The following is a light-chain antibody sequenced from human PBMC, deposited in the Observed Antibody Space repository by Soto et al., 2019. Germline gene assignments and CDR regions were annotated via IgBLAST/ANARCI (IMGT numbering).Light chain of an antibody. Sequence: DIQMTQSPSTLSASIGDRVTITCRASQSISSWLAWYQQKPGKAPKFLIHKVSTLVSGVPSRFSGSGSGTEFTLTISSLQPDDFATYFCQEYYTYPWTVGQGTKVDSK. CDR1: QSISSW. CDR3: QEYYTYPWT. J-gene: IGKJ1*01. V-gene: IGKV1-5*03. CDR2: KVS.